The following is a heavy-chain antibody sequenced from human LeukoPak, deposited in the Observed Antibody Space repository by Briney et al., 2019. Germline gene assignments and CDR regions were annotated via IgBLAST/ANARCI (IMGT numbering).Heavy chain of an antibody. J-gene: IGHJ4*02. CDR3: AAHGDRYYFDY. CDR1: GGSFSGYY. CDR2: INHSGST. D-gene: IGHD4-17*01. Sequence: SETLSLTCAVYGGSFSGYYWSWIRQPPGKGMEWIGEINHSGSTNYNPSLKSRVTISVDTSKNQFSLKLSSVTAADTAVYYCAAHGDRYYFDYWGQGTLVTVSS. V-gene: IGHV4-34*01.